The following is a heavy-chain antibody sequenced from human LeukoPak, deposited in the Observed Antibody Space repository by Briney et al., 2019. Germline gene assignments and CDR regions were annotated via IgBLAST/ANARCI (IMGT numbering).Heavy chain of an antibody. Sequence: ASVKVSCKASGYTFTSYGISWVRQAPGQGLEWMGWISAYNGNTNYTQKLQGRVTMTTDTSTSTAYMELRSLRSDDTAVYYCARAGSGWYDPPEGYWGQGTLVTVSS. J-gene: IGHJ4*02. CDR3: ARAGSGWYDPPEGY. V-gene: IGHV1-18*01. CDR2: ISAYNGNT. CDR1: GYTFTSYG. D-gene: IGHD6-19*01.